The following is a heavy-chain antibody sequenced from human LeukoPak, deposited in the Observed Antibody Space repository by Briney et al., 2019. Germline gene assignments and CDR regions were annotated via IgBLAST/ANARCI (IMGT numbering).Heavy chain of an antibody. CDR2: IYYSGST. D-gene: IGHD2-2*02. J-gene: IGHJ1*01. Sequence: PSETLSLTCTVSGGSISSGGYYWSWIRQHPGKGLEWIGYIYYSGSTYYNPSLKSRVTISVDTSKNQFSLKLSSVTAADTAVYYCARAPRRYCSSTSCYTPPPAGAEYFQHWGQGTLVTVSS. V-gene: IGHV4-31*03. CDR1: GGSISSGGYY. CDR3: ARAPRRYCSSTSCYTPPPAGAEYFQH.